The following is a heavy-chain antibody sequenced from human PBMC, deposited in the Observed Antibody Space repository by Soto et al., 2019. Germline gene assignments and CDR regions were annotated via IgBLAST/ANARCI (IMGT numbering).Heavy chain of an antibody. CDR3: ARGIVVVPAAKDEYYYYYGMDV. Sequence: VASVKVSCKAAGGTFSSYAISWVRQAPGQGLEWMGGIIPIFGTANYAQKFQGRVTITADESTSTAYMELSSLRSEDTAVYYCARGIVVVPAAKDEYYYYYGMDVWGQGTTVTVSS. V-gene: IGHV1-69*13. CDR1: GGTFSSYA. D-gene: IGHD2-2*01. J-gene: IGHJ6*02. CDR2: IIPIFGTA.